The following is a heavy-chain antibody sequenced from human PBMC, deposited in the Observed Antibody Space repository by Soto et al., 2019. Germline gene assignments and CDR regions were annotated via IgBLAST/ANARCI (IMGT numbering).Heavy chain of an antibody. J-gene: IGHJ6*02. Sequence: ASVKVSCKASGGTFSSYAISWVRQAPGQGLEWMGGIIPIFGTANYAQKFQGRVTITADESTSTAYMGLSSLGSEDTAVYYCARDSRYYYDSSGYYPGPDTFYGMDVWGQGTTVTVSS. CDR2: IIPIFGTA. V-gene: IGHV1-69*13. CDR1: GGTFSSYA. CDR3: ARDSRYYYDSSGYYPGPDTFYGMDV. D-gene: IGHD3-22*01.